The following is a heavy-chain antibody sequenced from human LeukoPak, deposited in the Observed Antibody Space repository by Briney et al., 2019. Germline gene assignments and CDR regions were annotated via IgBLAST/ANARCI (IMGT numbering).Heavy chain of an antibody. CDR3: ARAYGSGSYYLLDY. D-gene: IGHD3-10*01. V-gene: IGHV1-69*13. J-gene: IGHJ4*02. CDR2: IIPIFGTA. Sequence: EASVKVSCKASGGTFSSYAISWVRQAPGQGLEWMGGIIPIFGTANYAQKFQGRVTITADESTSTAYMELSSLRSEDTAVYYCARAYGSGSYYLLDYWGQGTLVTVSS. CDR1: GGTFSSYA.